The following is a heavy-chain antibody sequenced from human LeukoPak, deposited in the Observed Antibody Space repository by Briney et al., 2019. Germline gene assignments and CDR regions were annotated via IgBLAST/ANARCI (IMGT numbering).Heavy chain of an antibody. CDR1: GGTFSSSA. CDR2: IIPIFGTA. Sequence: GASVKVSCKASGGTFSSSAISWVRQAPGQGLEWMGGIIPIFGTANYAQKFQGRVTITADESTSTAYMELSSLRSEDTAVYYCATIPVDYDSSGYIFDYWGQGTLVTVSS. CDR3: ATIPVDYDSSGYIFDY. V-gene: IGHV1-69*13. J-gene: IGHJ4*02. D-gene: IGHD3-22*01.